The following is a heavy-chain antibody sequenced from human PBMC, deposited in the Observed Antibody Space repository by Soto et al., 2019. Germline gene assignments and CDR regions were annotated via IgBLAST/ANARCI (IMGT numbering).Heavy chain of an antibody. J-gene: IGHJ4*02. Sequence: VSVKISCKASGYTVIIYDIHLVRQAPGQGLEWMGIINPSGGSTSYAQKFQGRVTMTRDTSTSTVYMELSSMRSEDTAVYYCYSGSYRPIDYWGQGTLVTV. CDR2: INPSGGST. D-gene: IGHD1-26*01. CDR3: YSGSYRPIDY. V-gene: IGHV1-46*03. CDR1: GYTVIIYD.